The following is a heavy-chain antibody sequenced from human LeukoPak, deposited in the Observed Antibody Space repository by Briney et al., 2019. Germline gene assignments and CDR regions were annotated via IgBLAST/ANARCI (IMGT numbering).Heavy chain of an antibody. CDR2: IYYSGST. CDR1: GGYISSTSYY. V-gene: IGHV4-39*02. Sequence: SETLSLTCTVSGGYISSTSYYWGWIRHPPGKGLEWIGTIYYSGSTYYNPSLKSRVTISVDTSKNQFSLKLTSVTAADTAIYYCVRDESAAGARANWFDPWGQGTLVTVSS. CDR3: VRDESAAGARANWFDP. J-gene: IGHJ5*02. D-gene: IGHD6-13*01.